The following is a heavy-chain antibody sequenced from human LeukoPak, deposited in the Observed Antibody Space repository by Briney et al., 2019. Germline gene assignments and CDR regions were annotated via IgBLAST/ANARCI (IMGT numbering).Heavy chain of an antibody. J-gene: IGHJ6*03. V-gene: IGHV1-69*06. CDR1: GGTFSSYA. D-gene: IGHD3-3*01. CDR2: IIPIFGTA. Sequence: ASVKVSCKASGGTFSSYAISWVRQAPGQGLEWMGGIIPIFGTANYAQKFQGRVTITADKSTSTAYMELSSLRSEDTAVYYCAHGNVLRFLEWSSTLPSYYYYMDVWGKGTTVTVSS. CDR3: AHGNVLRFLEWSSTLPSYYYYMDV.